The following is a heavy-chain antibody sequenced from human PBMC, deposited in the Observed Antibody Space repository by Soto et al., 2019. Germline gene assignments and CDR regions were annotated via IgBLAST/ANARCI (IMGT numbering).Heavy chain of an antibody. CDR3: VRDSGWAFDI. Sequence: GGSLRLSCAASGFSFSSYSMNWVRQAPGKGLEWISYLSSSKTYIWYADSVKGRFTISRDNAKNSLSLQMNSLRDEDTAVYYCVRDSGWAFDIWGLGTMLTVSS. D-gene: IGHD6-19*01. J-gene: IGHJ3*02. CDR2: LSSSKTYI. V-gene: IGHV3-48*02. CDR1: GFSFSSYS.